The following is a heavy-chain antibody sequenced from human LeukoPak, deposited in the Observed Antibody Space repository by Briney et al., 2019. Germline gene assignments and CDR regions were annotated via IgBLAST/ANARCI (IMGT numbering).Heavy chain of an antibody. CDR1: GYSFTSYW. CDR2: TYPGDSDT. CDR3: ARAVGVKYCSSTSCSGWFDP. J-gene: IGHJ5*02. D-gene: IGHD2-2*01. V-gene: IGHV5-51*01. Sequence: GESLKISCKGSGYSFTSYWIGWVRQMPGKGLEWMGITYPGDSDTRYSPSFQGQVTISADKSISTAYLQWSSLKASDTAMYYCARAVGVKYCSSTSCSGWFDPWGQGTLVTVSS.